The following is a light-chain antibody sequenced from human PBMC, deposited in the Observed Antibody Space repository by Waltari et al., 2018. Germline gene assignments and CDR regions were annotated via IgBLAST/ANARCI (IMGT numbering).Light chain of an antibody. Sequence: QAVLTQPASLSASPGASASLPCTLRSRLNFSTYKLSLYQQRPGSPPPFLLKYRSDPTTQQGSGVPSRFSGSRDTSANAGILLISGVQSEDEADYYCMILHNNAVVFGGGTKLTVL. CDR3: MILHNNAVV. V-gene: IGLV5-45*01. CDR1: SRLNFSTYK. CDR2: YRSDPTT. J-gene: IGLJ2*01.